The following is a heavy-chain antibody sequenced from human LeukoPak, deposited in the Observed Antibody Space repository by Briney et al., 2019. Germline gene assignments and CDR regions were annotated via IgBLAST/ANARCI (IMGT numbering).Heavy chain of an antibody. Sequence: GGSLRLSCEASGFTVSSNYMSWVRQAPGKGLEWVSVIYGGGSTYYADSVKGRFTISRDTSKNTLYLQMNSLRAEDTAVYYCAKVPYSSGWYYFDYWGQGTLVTVSS. CDR1: GFTVSSNY. V-gene: IGHV3-53*05. J-gene: IGHJ4*02. CDR3: AKVPYSSGWYYFDY. CDR2: IYGGGST. D-gene: IGHD6-19*01.